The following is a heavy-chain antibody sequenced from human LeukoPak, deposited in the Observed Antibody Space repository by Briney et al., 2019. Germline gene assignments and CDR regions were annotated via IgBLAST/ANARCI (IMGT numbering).Heavy chain of an antibody. J-gene: IGHJ3*02. D-gene: IGHD6-13*01. V-gene: IGHV4-39*01. CDR1: GGSISSSSYY. CDR2: IYYSGST. CDR3: ARAAAATGSGAFDI. Sequence: PSETLSLTCTVSGGSISSSSYYWGWLRQPPGKGLEWIGSIYYSGSTYYNPSLKSRVTISVDTSKNQFSLKLSSVTAADTAVYYCARAAAATGSGAFDIWGQGTMVTVSS.